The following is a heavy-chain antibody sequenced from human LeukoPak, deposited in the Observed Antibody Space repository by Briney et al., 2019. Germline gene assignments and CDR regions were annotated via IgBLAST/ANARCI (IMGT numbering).Heavy chain of an antibody. CDR1: GGSISSYY. J-gene: IGHJ5*02. CDR3: ARRTTTSPNWFDP. Sequence: PSETLSLTGTVSGGSISSYYWSWIRQPPGKGLEWIGCLYYSGNTNYNPSLKSRVTISVDTSKNQFSLRLSSVTAADTAVYYCARRTTTSPNWFDPWGQGTLVTVSS. V-gene: IGHV4-59*12. CDR2: LYYSGNT. D-gene: IGHD1-26*01.